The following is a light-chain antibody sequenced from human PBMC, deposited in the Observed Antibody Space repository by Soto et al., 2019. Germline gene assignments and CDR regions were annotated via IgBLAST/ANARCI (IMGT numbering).Light chain of an antibody. CDR2: AAS. CDR1: QGIRNH. V-gene: IGKV1-6*01. J-gene: IGKJ1*01. CDR3: LQDHDYPWT. Sequence: IQMTQSPSTLSASVGDRVIITCRASQGIRNHLGWYQQKLGKAPNLLIYAASSLQSGVPSRFSGSGSGTDFTLTISSLQPEDFATYYCLQDHDYPWTFGQGTKVDIK.